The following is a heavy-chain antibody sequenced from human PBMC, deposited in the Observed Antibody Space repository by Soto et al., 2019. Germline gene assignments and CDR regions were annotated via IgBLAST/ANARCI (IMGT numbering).Heavy chain of an antibody. J-gene: IGHJ6*02. CDR3: AADRNDILTGYPSHYYGMDV. CDR2: IVVGSGNT. Sequence: SVKVSCKASGFTFTSSAMQWVRQARGQRLEWIGWIVVGSGNTNYAQKFQERVTITRDMSTSTAYMELSSLRSEDTAVYYCAADRNDILTGYPSHYYGMDVWGQGTTVTVSS. D-gene: IGHD3-9*01. V-gene: IGHV1-58*02. CDR1: GFTFTSSA.